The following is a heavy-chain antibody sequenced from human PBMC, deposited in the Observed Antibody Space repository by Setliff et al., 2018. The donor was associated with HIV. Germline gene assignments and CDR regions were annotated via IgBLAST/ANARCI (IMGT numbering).Heavy chain of an antibody. CDR3: TTGYGDYVAY. CDR2: IRHQAHCETT. Sequence: GGSLRLSCAVSGFSLGDFGISWVRQAPGKGLEWVGFIRHQAHCETTDYAALVKGRFTISRDDSKNTLYLQMNSLKTEDTAVYYCTTGYGDYVAYWGQGTLVTVSS. J-gene: IGHJ4*02. V-gene: IGHV3-15*01. CDR1: GFSLGDFG. D-gene: IGHD4-17*01.